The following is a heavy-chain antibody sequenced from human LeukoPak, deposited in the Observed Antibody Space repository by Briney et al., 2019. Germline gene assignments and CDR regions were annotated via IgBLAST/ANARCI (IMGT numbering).Heavy chain of an antibody. CDR1: GYTFTSYG. CDR2: ISAYNGNT. CDR3: ARDPGYSRGWAPYYYYGMDV. D-gene: IGHD6-19*01. Sequence: ASVKVSCKASGYTFTSYGISWVRQAPGQGLEWMGWISAYNGNTNYAQKLQGRVTMTTDTSTSTAYMELRSLRSDDTAVYYCARDPGYSRGWAPYYYYGMDVWGQGTTVTVSS. J-gene: IGHJ6*02. V-gene: IGHV1-18*01.